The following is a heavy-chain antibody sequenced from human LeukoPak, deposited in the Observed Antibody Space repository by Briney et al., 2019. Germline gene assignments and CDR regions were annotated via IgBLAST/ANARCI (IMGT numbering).Heavy chain of an antibody. CDR2: ISWNSGSI. CDR3: AKGDYYDSSGYPN. D-gene: IGHD3-22*01. CDR1: GFTFDDYA. J-gene: IGHJ4*02. Sequence: GGSLRLSCAASGFTFDDYAMHWVRQAPGKGLEWVSGISWNSGSIGYADSVKDRFTISRDNAKNSLYLQMNSLRAEDTALYYCAKGDYYDSSGYPNWGQGTLVTVSS. V-gene: IGHV3-9*01.